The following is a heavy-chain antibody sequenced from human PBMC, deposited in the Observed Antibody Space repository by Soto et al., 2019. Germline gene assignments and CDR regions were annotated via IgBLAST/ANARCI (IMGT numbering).Heavy chain of an antibody. CDR1: GGSISIGGYY. V-gene: IGHV4-31*03. Sequence: QVQLQESGPGLVKPSQTLSLTCTVSGGSISIGGYYWRWIRQHPGQGLEWIGYIYYSGSTYYNPSVKRRVTISVATSKNQFSLKLSSVTAADTAVYYCARGVEVAGTKWFDPWGQGTLVTVSS. CDR2: IYYSGST. CDR3: ARGVEVAGTKWFDP. J-gene: IGHJ5*02. D-gene: IGHD6-19*01.